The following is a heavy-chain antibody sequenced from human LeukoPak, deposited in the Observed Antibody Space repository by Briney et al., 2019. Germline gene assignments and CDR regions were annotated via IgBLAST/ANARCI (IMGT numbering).Heavy chain of an antibody. J-gene: IGHJ3*02. CDR1: GYTFTSYD. V-gene: IGHV1-8*01. CDR3: VEVGFGDAFDI. D-gene: IGHD3-16*01. Sequence: GASVKVSSKASGYTFTSYDINWVRQATGQGLEWMGWMNPNSGNTGYAQKFQGRVTMTRNTSISTAYMELSSLRSEDTAVYYCVEVGFGDAFDIWGQGTMVTVSS. CDR2: MNPNSGNT.